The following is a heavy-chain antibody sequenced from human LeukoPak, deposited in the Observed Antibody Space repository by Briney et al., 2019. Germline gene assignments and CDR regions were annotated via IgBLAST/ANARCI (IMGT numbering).Heavy chain of an antibody. J-gene: IGHJ4*02. D-gene: IGHD3-22*01. V-gene: IGHV3-20*04. CDR3: ARDLPQIEY. Sequence: GWSLITSCAASGFTFDDYDMNWVRQAPGKGLEWVSAINWNGGSTGYADSVKGRFTISRDNAKNSLYLQMNSLRAEDTALYYCARDLPQIEYWGQGTLVRVSS. CDR2: INWNGGST. CDR1: GFTFDDYD.